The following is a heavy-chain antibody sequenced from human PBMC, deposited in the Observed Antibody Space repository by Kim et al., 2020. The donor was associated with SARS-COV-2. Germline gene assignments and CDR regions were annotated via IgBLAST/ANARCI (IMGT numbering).Heavy chain of an antibody. D-gene: IGHD5-12*01. CDR1: GFTFSSYS. V-gene: IGHV3-21*01. CDR2: ISSSSSYI. CDR3: ARDLKRGYDLRWYFDL. Sequence: GGSLRLSCAASGFTFSSYSMNWVRQAPGKGLEWVSSISSSSSYIYYADSVKGRFTISRDNAKNSLYLQMNSLRAEDTAVYYCARDLKRGYDLRWYFDLWGRGTLVTVSS. J-gene: IGHJ2*01.